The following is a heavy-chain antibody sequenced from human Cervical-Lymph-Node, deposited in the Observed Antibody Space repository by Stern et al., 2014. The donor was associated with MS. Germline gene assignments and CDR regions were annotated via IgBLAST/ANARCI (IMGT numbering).Heavy chain of an antibody. D-gene: IGHD3-9*01. J-gene: IGHJ4*02. V-gene: IGHV7-4-1*02. CDR3: ARTLDLDY. CDR2: IDTKTGNP. Sequence: VQLEESGSELRKPGASVKVSCKASGYTFNVYGINWVRQAPRQGLEWMGMIDTKTGNPTYARGFTGRFVFSLDTSVSTAYLQITSLEAEDTAVYYCARTLDLDYWGQGTLVTVSS. CDR1: GYTFNVYG.